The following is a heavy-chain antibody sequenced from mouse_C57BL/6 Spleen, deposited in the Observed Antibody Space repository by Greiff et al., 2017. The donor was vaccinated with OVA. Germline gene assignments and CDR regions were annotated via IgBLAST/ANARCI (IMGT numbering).Heavy chain of an antibody. D-gene: IGHD2-4*01. CDR3: ARNHDYDPPLGY. J-gene: IGHJ2*01. V-gene: IGHV14-2*01. CDR2: IDPEDSET. CDR1: GFNIKDYY. Sequence: VQLKESGAELVKPGASVKLSCTASGFNIKDYYMHWVKQRTEQGLEWIGRIDPEDSETKYAPKFQGKATITADTSSNTAYLQLSSLTSEDTAVYYCARNHDYDPPLGYWGQGTTLTVSS.